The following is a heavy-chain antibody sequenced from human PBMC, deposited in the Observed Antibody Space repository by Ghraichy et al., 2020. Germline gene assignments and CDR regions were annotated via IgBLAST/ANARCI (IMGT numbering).Heavy chain of an antibody. J-gene: IGHJ4*02. V-gene: IGHV3-23*01. CDR3: AKPLGSWYVPYYFDY. CDR1: GFTFSSYA. Sequence: GGSLRLSCAASGFTFSSYAMSWVRQAPGKGLEWVSAISGSGGSTYYADSVKGRFTISRDNSKNTLYLQMNSLRAEDTAVYYCAKPLGSWYVPYYFDYWGQGTLVTVSS. D-gene: IGHD6-13*01. CDR2: ISGSGGST.